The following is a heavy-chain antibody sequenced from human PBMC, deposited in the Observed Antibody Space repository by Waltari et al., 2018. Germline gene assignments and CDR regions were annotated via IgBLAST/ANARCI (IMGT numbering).Heavy chain of an antibody. Sequence: QVQLQESGPGLVTPSQTLSLTCTVSGGSISRGSYYWIWFRPPAGKGLEWIGRIYTSGSTNYNPSLKSRVTTSVDTSKNQFSLKLSSVTAADTAVYYCARGATDYYYYGMDVWGQGTTVTVSS. J-gene: IGHJ6*02. D-gene: IGHD1-1*01. CDR2: IYTSGST. CDR3: ARGATDYYYYGMDV. V-gene: IGHV4-61*02. CDR1: GGSISRGSYY.